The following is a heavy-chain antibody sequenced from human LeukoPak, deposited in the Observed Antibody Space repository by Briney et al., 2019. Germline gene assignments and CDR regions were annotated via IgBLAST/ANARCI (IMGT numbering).Heavy chain of an antibody. Sequence: GESLKISCKGSGYSFTSYWIGWVRQMPGKGLEWMGIIYPGDSDTRYSPSFQGQVTISADKSISTAYLQWSSLKASDTAMYYCARFSQLSYDFRSAYRVWGQGTMVTVSS. CDR1: GYSFTSYW. V-gene: IGHV5-51*01. CDR3: ARFSQLSYDFRSAYRV. D-gene: IGHD3-3*01. J-gene: IGHJ3*01. CDR2: IYPGDSDT.